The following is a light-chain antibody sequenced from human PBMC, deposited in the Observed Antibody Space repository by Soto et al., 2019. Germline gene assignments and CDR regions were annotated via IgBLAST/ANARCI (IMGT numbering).Light chain of an antibody. CDR1: QSISNY. J-gene: IGKJ4*01. Sequence: DIKMTQSPFSLPASVGDRVNITCRASQSISNYLNWYQQKPGRAPSLLIHGASSLQGGVPSRFSGSGSGTDFTLTISSLQPEDFTTYYCHQTYSAPLTFGGGTKVEI. V-gene: IGKV1-39*01. CDR2: GAS. CDR3: HQTYSAPLT.